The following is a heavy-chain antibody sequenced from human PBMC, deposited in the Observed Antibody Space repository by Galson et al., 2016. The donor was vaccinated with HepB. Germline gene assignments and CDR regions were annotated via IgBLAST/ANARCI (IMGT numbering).Heavy chain of an antibody. V-gene: IGHV3-11*06. CDR2: ISGDSSFI. D-gene: IGHD3-10*01. Sequence: SLRLSCAASGFHFRAHNMDWLRQAPGKGREWVSHISGDSSFIIYADSVKGRFTISRDDAHNSLSLQMNSLRAEDTAIYYCARWVAQGRGLDVWGQGTTVIVSS. J-gene: IGHJ6*02. CDR3: ARWVAQGRGLDV. CDR1: GFHFRAHN.